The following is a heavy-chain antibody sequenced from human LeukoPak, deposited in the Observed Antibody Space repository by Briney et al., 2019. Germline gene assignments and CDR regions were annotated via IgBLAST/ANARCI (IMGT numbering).Heavy chain of an antibody. V-gene: IGHV3-23*01. CDR2: IIGSGGST. J-gene: IGHJ4*02. CDR3: AKGGCSGGSCYEGY. Sequence: GGSLLLSCAASGFTFISYAMSWVRRAPGKGLEWVSAIIGSGGSTYYADSVKGRFTISRDNSKNTLYLQMNSLRAEDTAVYYCAKGGCSGGSCYEGYWGQGTLVTVSS. CDR1: GFTFISYA. D-gene: IGHD2-15*01.